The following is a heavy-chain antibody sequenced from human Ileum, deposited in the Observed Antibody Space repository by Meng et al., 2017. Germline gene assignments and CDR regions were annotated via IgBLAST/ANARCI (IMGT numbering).Heavy chain of an antibody. CDR2: INTNTGNP. V-gene: IGHV7-4-1*02. CDR1: RYTFTNYD. D-gene: IGHD1-26*01. CDR3: ATSGGGFDY. J-gene: IGHJ4*02. Sequence: QVQLVQSGSELKKPGASVKVSCKASRYTFTNYDINWVRQAPGQGLERMGWINTNTGNPTYAQGFTGRFVFSLDTSVNTAHLQISTLTAEDTAVYYCATSGGGFDYWGQGALVTVSS.